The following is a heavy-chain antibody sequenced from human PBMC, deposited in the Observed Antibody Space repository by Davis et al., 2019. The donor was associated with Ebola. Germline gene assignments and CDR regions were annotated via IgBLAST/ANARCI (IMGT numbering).Heavy chain of an antibody. CDR2: IKQDGSEK. D-gene: IGHD3-3*01. J-gene: IGHJ4*02. V-gene: IGHV3-7*01. CDR3: ARDGKYYDFWSGYYPD. CDR1: GFTFSSYW. Sequence: GESLKISCAASGFTFSSYWMSWVRQAPGKGLEWVANIKQDGSEKYYVDSVKGRFSISRDNAKNSLHLQMNSLRAEDTAVYYRARDGKYYDFWSGYYPDWGQGTLVTVSS.